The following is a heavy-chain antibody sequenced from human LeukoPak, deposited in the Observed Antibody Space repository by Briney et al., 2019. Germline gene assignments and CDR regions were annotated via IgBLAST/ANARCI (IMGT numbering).Heavy chain of an antibody. V-gene: IGHV4-38-2*02. CDR1: GYSISSGYY. Sequence: SETLSLTCTVSGYSISSGYYWGWIRQPPGKGFEWIGSIHHGGSTYYNPSLKSRVTISVDTSKNQFSLKLSSVTAADTAVYYCAREDVRGVPPYYFDYWGQGTLVTVSS. CDR2: IHHGGST. J-gene: IGHJ4*02. D-gene: IGHD3-10*01. CDR3: AREDVRGVPPYYFDY.